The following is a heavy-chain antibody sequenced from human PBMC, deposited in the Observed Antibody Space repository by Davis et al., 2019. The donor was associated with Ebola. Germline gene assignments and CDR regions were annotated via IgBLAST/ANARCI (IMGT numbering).Heavy chain of an antibody. D-gene: IGHD5-18*01. Sequence: SDPLSLTFTAPGGSISSGDYYWSWIRQPPGKGLEWIGEIYHSGSTNYNPSLKSRVTISVDKSKNQFSLKLSSVTAADTAVYYCSRGFSGGYGLFDYYYGMDVWGQGTTVTVSS. CDR2: IYHSGST. CDR3: SRGFSGGYGLFDYYYGMDV. V-gene: IGHV4-39*07. J-gene: IGHJ6*02. CDR1: GGSISSGDYY.